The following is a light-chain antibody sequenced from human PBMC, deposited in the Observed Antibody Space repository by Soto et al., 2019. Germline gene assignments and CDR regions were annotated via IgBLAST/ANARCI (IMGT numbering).Light chain of an antibody. Sequence: EIVMTQSPATLSVSPGERATLSCGASQSVSTNLAWYKQKPGQAPRLLIYGASTRATGIPARFSGSGSGTEFTLPISSLQSEDFAVYYFQQYNAWYTFGQGTKLEI. CDR3: QQYNAWYT. CDR2: GAS. CDR1: QSVSTN. V-gene: IGKV3-15*01. J-gene: IGKJ2*01.